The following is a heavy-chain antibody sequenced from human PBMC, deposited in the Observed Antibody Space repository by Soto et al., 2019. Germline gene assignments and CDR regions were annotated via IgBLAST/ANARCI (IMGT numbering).Heavy chain of an antibody. Sequence: GWSLRLSCSASGFTFTSYAMSWVRQAPGKGLEWVSVISGSGGDTKIADSVKGRFTISRDNFKNMLYLQMNSLRAEDTAVYYCAKHDFWTLYNTGLDSWGQGTLVTASS. CDR3: AKHDFWTLYNTGLDS. D-gene: IGHD3-3*01. J-gene: IGHJ4*02. CDR2: ISGSGGDT. V-gene: IGHV3-23*01. CDR1: GFTFTSYA.